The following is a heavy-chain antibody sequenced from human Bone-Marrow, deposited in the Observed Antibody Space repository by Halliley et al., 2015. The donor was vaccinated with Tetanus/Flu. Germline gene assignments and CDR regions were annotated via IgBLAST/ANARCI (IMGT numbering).Heavy chain of an antibody. J-gene: IGHJ4*02. V-gene: IGHV4-31*03. CDR3: ARLRGIAVVPTDMGAGGPFDH. CDR1: GASISSGGYY. D-gene: IGHD2-2*01. Sequence: TLSLTCTVSGASISSGGYYWSWIRQHPGKGLEWIGYIYYSGSTYYSTSLKSRLTISVDTSQNQFSLKLSSVTAADTAVYYCARLRGIAVVPTDMGAGGPFDHWGQGTLVTVSS. CDR2: IYYSGST.